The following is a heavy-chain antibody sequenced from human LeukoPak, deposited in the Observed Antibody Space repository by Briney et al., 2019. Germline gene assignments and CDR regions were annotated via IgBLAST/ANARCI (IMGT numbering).Heavy chain of an antibody. D-gene: IGHD4-17*01. CDR1: GFTFSSYA. CDR2: INHSGST. CDR3: ARAIDYGTISYYYYYYMDV. J-gene: IGHJ6*03. Sequence: PGGSLRLSCAASGFTFSSYAMHWVRQAPGKGLEWIGEINHSGSTNYNPSLKSRVTISVDTSKNQFSLKLSSVTAADTAVYYCARAIDYGTISYYYYYYMDVWGKGTTVTVSS. V-gene: IGHV4-34*01.